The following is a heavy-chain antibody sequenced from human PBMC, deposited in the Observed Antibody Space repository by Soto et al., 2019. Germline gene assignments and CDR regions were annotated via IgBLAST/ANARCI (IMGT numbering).Heavy chain of an antibody. Sequence: EVQLVESGGGLIQPGGSLRLSCAVSGFTVSNNYMSWVRQAPGKGLEGVSVIYSGGYTAYGDSVKGRFTISRDNSKNTLYFQRKTLRAAAPALFCWATQRGGGGYWGQGTLVTVSS. V-gene: IGHV3-53*01. D-gene: IGHD6-25*01. CDR3: ATQRGGGGY. CDR2: IYSGGYT. J-gene: IGHJ4*02. CDR1: GFTVSNNY.